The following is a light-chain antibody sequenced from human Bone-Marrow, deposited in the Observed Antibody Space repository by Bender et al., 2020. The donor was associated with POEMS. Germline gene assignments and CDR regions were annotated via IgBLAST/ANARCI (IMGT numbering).Light chain of an antibody. CDR2: EVI. CDR1: SDDIGGYDS. J-gene: IGLJ1*01. V-gene: IGLV2-14*01. CDR3: SSYSGSSTYV. Sequence: QSALTQPASVSGSPGQSTTISCTGTSDDIGGYDSVSWYQQHPGKAPKLLIYEVIHRPSGISNRFSASKSGNTASLTISGLQAEDEADYYCSSYSGSSTYVFGPGTRVTV.